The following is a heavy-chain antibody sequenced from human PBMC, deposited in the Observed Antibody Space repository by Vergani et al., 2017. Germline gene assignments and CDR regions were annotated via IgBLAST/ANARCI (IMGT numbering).Heavy chain of an antibody. D-gene: IGHD2-2*01. CDR3: AREVGYCSSTSCNWYFDL. Sequence: EVQLVESGGDLVQLGGSLRLPCAASGFTFSSYDMHWVRHAPGKGLEWVSAIGTAGDPYYPGSVKGRFSISRENAKNSLYLQMNSLRAGDTAVYYCAREVGYCSSTSCNWYFDLWGQGTMVTVSS. V-gene: IGHV3-13*05. CDR1: GFTFSSYD. J-gene: IGHJ3*01. CDR2: IGTAGDP.